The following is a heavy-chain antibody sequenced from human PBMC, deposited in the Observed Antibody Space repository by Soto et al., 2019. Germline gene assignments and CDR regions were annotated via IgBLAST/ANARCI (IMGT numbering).Heavy chain of an antibody. V-gene: IGHV4-4*02. CDR1: GDSISSSKW. CDR2: IYHSGST. CDR3: ARGWGRIFDY. D-gene: IGHD7-27*01. J-gene: IGHJ4*02. Sequence: SETLSLTCAVSGDSISSSKWWSWVRQPPGKGLEWIGEIYHSGSTNYNPSLKSRVTISIDTSKNQFSLKLSSVTAADTAVYYCARGWGRIFDYWGQGTLVTVSS.